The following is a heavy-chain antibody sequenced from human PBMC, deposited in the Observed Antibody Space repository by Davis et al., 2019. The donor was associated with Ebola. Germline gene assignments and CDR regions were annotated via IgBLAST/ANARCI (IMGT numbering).Heavy chain of an antibody. Sequence: PGGSLRLSCAASGFTFSSYSMNWVRQAPGKGLEWVSAISGSGGSTYYADSVKGRFTISRDNSKNTLYLQMNSLRAEDTAVYYCAKDANFWSGPGDYWGQGTLVTVSS. CDR1: GFTFSSYS. D-gene: IGHD3-3*01. CDR2: ISGSGGST. CDR3: AKDANFWSGPGDY. V-gene: IGHV3-23*01. J-gene: IGHJ4*02.